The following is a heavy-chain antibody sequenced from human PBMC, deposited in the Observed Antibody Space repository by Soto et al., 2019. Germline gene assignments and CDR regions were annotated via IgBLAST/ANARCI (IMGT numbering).Heavy chain of an antibody. D-gene: IGHD2-15*01. J-gene: IGHJ6*02. Sequence: SETLSLTCTVSGDSSVSSSSYYWGWIRQPPGKGLEWIGSTYYTGNTFYSPSFRSRLTISVDTSKSQFSLKLRSVTAADTATYYCASEVSSTDGMDVWGQGTTVTVSS. CDR1: GDSSVSSSSYY. CDR3: ASEVSSTDGMDV. V-gene: IGHV4-39*01. CDR2: TYYTGNT.